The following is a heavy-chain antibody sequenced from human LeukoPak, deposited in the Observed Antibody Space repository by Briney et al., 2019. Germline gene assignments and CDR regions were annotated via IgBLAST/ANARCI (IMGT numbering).Heavy chain of an antibody. Sequence: SETLSLTCTVSGGSISSYYWSWIRQPPGKGLEWIGYIYYSGSTNYNPSLKSRVTISVDTSKNQFSLKLSSVTAADTAVYYCARAATSSGWCIGYWGQGTLVTVSS. CDR2: IYYSGST. J-gene: IGHJ4*02. D-gene: IGHD6-19*01. CDR3: ARAATSSGWCIGY. V-gene: IGHV4-59*01. CDR1: GGSISSYY.